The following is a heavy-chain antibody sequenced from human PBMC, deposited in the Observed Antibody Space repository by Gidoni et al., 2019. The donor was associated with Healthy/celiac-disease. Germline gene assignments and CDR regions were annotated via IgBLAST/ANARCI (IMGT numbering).Heavy chain of an antibody. D-gene: IGHD3-22*01. CDR3: ARGGPYSYDSSGRASHAFDY. CDR2: INPSGGST. J-gene: IGHJ4*02. V-gene: IGHV1-46*01. Sequence: QVQLVQSGAEVKKPGASVKVSCKASGYTFTSYYMHWVRQAPGQGLEWMGIINPSGGSTSYAQKFQGRVTMTRDTSTSTVYMELSSLRSEDTAVYYCARGGPYSYDSSGRASHAFDYWGQGTLVTVSS. CDR1: GYTFTSYY.